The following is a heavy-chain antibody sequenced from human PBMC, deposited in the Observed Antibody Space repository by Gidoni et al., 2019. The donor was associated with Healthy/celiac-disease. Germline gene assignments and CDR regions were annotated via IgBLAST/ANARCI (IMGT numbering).Heavy chain of an antibody. Sequence: QLPRQQSGPGLVQPSQTLPLTCAISRDRFSRTSPAWNWIRKSPSRGLEWLGRTYYRSKGYNEDAVSVKSRITINPDTSKNQFALQRNSVTPEDTAVYDCAREKIAAAGTLYFQHWGQGTLVTVSS. CDR2: TYYRSKGYN. V-gene: IGHV6-1*01. J-gene: IGHJ1*01. D-gene: IGHD6-13*01. CDR3: AREKIAAAGTLYFQH. CDR1: RDRFSRTSPA.